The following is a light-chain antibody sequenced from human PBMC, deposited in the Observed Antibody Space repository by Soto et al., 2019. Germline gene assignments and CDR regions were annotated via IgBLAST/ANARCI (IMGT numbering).Light chain of an antibody. CDR1: QSISSY. CDR3: QQSYSTPRT. J-gene: IGKJ1*01. CDR2: AAS. V-gene: IGKV1-39*01. Sequence: TQSPATLSASVGDRVTITCRASQSISSYLNWYQQKPGKAPKLLIYAASSLQSGVPSRFSGSGSGTDFTLTISSLQPEDFATYYCQQSYSTPRTFGQGTKVDIK.